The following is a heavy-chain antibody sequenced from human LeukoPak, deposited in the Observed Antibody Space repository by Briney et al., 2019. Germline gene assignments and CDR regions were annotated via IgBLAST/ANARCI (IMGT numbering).Heavy chain of an antibody. CDR2: INWDGGNT. Sequence: GGSLRLSCKDFGLTFDNYGMSWVRHVPGKGLEWVCGINWDGGNTHCADSVKGRFDISRDNAKNSLFLQMSSLRAEDTALYYCARDVSSNWYSFNFWGQGTQVTATS. CDR3: ARDVSSNWYSFNF. J-gene: IGHJ4*02. CDR1: GLTFDNYG. D-gene: IGHD6-13*01. V-gene: IGHV3-20*04.